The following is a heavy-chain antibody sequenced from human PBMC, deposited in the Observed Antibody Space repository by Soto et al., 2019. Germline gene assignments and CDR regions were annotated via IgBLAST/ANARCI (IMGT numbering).Heavy chain of an antibody. CDR2: ISWNSGSI. V-gene: IGHV3-9*01. J-gene: IGHJ3*02. D-gene: IGHD6-19*01. CDR1: GFTFDDYA. Sequence: EVQLVESGGGLVQPGRSLRLSCAASGFTFDDYAMHWVRQAPGKGLEWVSGISWNSGSIGYAESVKGRFTISRDNAKNSLYLQMNSLSADDTALYYCAKDRDSSGWYDAFDIWGQGTMVTVSS. CDR3: AKDRDSSGWYDAFDI.